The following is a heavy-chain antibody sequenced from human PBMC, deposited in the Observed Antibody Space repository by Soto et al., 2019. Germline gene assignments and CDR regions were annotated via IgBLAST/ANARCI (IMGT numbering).Heavy chain of an antibody. J-gene: IGHJ3*02. D-gene: IGHD3-10*01. CDR3: ARDMARGDAFDI. Sequence: EVQLVESGGGLVKPGGSLRLSCAASGFTFSSYSMNWVRQAPGKGLEWVSSISSSSGYIYYADSVKGRFTISRDNAKNSLYLQMNSLRAEDTAVYYCARDMARGDAFDIWGQGTMVTVSS. V-gene: IGHV3-21*01. CDR2: ISSSSGYI. CDR1: GFTFSSYS.